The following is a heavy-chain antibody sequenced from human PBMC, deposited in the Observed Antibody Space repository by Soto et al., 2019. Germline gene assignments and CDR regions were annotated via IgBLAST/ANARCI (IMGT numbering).Heavy chain of an antibody. CDR3: ARDVHIVVVPAAIGNWFDP. J-gene: IGHJ5*02. V-gene: IGHV1-18*01. CDR1: GYTFTSYG. CDR2: ISAYNGNT. Sequence: QVQLVQSGAEVKKPGASVKVSCKASGYTFTSYGISWVRQAPGQGLEWMGWISAYNGNTNYAQKLQGRVTMTTDTATSTADMELRSLRSDDTAVYYCARDVHIVVVPAAIGNWFDPWGQGTLVTVSS. D-gene: IGHD2-2*02.